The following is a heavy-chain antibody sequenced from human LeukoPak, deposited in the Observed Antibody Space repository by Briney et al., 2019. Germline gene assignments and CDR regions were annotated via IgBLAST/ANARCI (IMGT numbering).Heavy chain of an antibody. CDR3: ARESIWNDGYFDY. CDR1: GFTFDDYA. Sequence: PGGSLRLSCAASGFTFDDYAMHWVRQAPGKGLEWVSGISWNSGSIGYADSVKGRFTISRDNAKNSLYLQMNSLRAEDTAVYYCARESIWNDGYFDYWGQGTLVTVSS. V-gene: IGHV3-9*01. D-gene: IGHD1-1*01. J-gene: IGHJ4*02. CDR2: ISWNSGSI.